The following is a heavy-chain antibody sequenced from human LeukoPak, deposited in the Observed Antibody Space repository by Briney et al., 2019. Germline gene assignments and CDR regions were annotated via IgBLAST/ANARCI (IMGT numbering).Heavy chain of an antibody. V-gene: IGHV4-34*01. CDR2: INHSGST. Sequence: SETLSLTCAVYGGSFSGYYWSWIRQPPGKGLQWIGEINHSGSTNYNPSLKSRVTISVDTSKNQFSLKLSSVTAADTAVYYCAISRGSGSYPTDYWGQGPLVTVSS. J-gene: IGHJ4*02. CDR1: GGSFSGYY. CDR3: AISRGSGSYPTDY. D-gene: IGHD3-10*01.